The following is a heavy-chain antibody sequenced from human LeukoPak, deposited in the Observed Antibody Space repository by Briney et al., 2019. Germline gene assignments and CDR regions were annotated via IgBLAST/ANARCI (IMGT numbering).Heavy chain of an antibody. CDR1: GGSISSSRYF. D-gene: IGHD2-2*01. V-gene: IGHV4-61*02. Sequence: SDTLSLTCTVSGGSISSSRYFWSWIRQPAGTGLEWIGRIYTSRITNYNPSLPSRVTMSVDTSKNQFSLKLSAVTGAGTAVYYCARARCQLLAVPAAMDYYYYGMGVWGQGTTVTVSS. J-gene: IGHJ6*02. CDR3: ARARCQLLAVPAAMDYYYYGMGV. CDR2: IYTSRIT.